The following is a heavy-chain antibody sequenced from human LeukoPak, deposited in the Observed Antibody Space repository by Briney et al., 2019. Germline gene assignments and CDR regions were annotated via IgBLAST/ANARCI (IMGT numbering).Heavy chain of an antibody. CDR2: INPNSGGT. Sequence: RASVKVSCKASGYTFTSYGISWVRQAPGQGLEWMGWINPNSGGTNYAQKFQGRVTMTRDTSISTAYMELSRLRSDDTAVYYCLLTLYYYDSSGYYPYWGQGTLVTVSS. D-gene: IGHD3-22*01. V-gene: IGHV1-2*02. J-gene: IGHJ4*02. CDR1: GYTFTSYG. CDR3: LLTLYYYDSSGYYPY.